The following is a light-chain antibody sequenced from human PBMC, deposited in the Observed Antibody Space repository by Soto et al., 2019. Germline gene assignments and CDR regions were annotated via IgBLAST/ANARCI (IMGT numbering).Light chain of an antibody. V-gene: IGKV3-15*01. CDR2: GAS. J-gene: IGKJ2*01. CDR1: QSISSD. Sequence: EAVMTQSPDTLSVSPGERATLSCRASQSISSDLAWYPQKPGQPPRLLIFGASTRATDVPARFTGSGTGTEFTLTISSLQSEDFAVYCCQQFRSWPYTLGQGTKLEMK. CDR3: QQFRSWPYT.